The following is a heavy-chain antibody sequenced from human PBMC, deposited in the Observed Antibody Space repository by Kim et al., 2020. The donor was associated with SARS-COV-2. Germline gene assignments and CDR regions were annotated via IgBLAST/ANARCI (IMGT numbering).Heavy chain of an antibody. J-gene: IGHJ6*02. D-gene: IGHD2-2*01. CDR2: ISGNGGST. CDR3: AKDIYCSTTSCYFHFYGIDV. Sequence: GGSLRLSCAASGFTFSNYALTWVRQAPGKGLEWVSTISGNGGSTYYADSVKGRFTISRDNSKNTLSLQMNSLRAEDTAIYYCAKDIYCSTTSCYFHFYGIDVWGQETTVTVSS. V-gene: IGHV3-23*01. CDR1: GFTFSNYA.